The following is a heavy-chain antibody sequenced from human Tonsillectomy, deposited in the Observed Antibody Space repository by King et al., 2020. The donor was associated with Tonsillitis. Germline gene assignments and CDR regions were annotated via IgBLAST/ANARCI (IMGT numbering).Heavy chain of an antibody. CDR2: IYHSGST. D-gene: IGHD3-10*01. Sequence: QLQESGPGLVKPSETLSLTCAVSGYSISSGYYWGWIRQPPGKGLEWIGSIYHSGSTYYNPSLKSRVTISVDTSKNQFSLKLSSVTAADTAVYYCARRGGGDTQGGYNWFDPWGRGTLVTVSS. J-gene: IGHJ5*02. CDR3: ARRGGGDTQGGYNWFDP. CDR1: GYSISSGYY. V-gene: IGHV4-38-2*01.